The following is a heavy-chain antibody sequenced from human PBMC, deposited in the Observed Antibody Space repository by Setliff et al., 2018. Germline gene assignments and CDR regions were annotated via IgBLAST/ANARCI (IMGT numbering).Heavy chain of an antibody. CDR2: VYYSGAA. J-gene: IGHJ6*03. D-gene: IGHD3-3*01. CDR3: ARMSGFLYMDV. V-gene: IGHV4-59*01. Sequence: PSETLSLTCTVSGGSFSTYYWSWIRQAPGKGLEWIGHVYYSGAANYNPSLKSRVTVSVDTSKNQFSLRLISVTAADTAVYYCARMSGFLYMDVWGKGTTVTVSS. CDR1: GGSFSTYY.